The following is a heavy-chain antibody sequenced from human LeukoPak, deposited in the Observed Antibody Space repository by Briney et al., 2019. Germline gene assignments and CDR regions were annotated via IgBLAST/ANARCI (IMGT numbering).Heavy chain of an antibody. Sequence: GESLRLSCAASGFTFSSYSMNWVRQAPGKGLEWVSSISSSSSYIYYADSVKGRFTISRDNAKNSLYLQMNSLRAEDTAVYYCARDPYGDYVPYFDYWGQGTLVTVSS. D-gene: IGHD4-17*01. CDR1: GFTFSSYS. J-gene: IGHJ4*02. V-gene: IGHV3-21*01. CDR3: ARDPYGDYVPYFDY. CDR2: ISSSSSYI.